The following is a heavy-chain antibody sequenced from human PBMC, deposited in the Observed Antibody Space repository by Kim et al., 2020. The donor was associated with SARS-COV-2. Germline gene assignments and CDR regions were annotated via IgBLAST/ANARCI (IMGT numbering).Heavy chain of an antibody. V-gene: IGHV3-23*01. D-gene: IGHD2-15*01. Sequence: GGSLRLSCAASGFTFSSYAMSWVRQAPGKGLEWVSAISGSGGSTYYADSVKGRFTISRDNSKNTLYLQMNSLRAEDTAVYYCAKDPSPRYCSGGSCYFFDYWGQGTLVTVSS. CDR3: AKDPSPRYCSGGSCYFFDY. J-gene: IGHJ4*02. CDR2: ISGSGGST. CDR1: GFTFSSYA.